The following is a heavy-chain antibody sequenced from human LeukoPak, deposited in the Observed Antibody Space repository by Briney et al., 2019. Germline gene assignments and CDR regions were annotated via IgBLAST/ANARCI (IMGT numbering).Heavy chain of an antibody. CDR2: MNPNSGNT. D-gene: IGHD1-7*01. CDR1: GYTFTSYG. Sequence: ASVKVSCKASGYTFTSYGISWVRQATGQGLEWMGWMNPNSGNTGYTQKFQGRVTMTRNTSISTAYMELSSLRSEDTAVYYCARAAYNCNYHWFDHWGQGTLVTVSS. CDR3: ARAAYNCNYHWFDH. J-gene: IGHJ5*02. V-gene: IGHV1-8*02.